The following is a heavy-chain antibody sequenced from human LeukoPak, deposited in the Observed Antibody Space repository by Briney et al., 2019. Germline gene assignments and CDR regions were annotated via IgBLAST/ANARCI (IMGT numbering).Heavy chain of an antibody. CDR1: GGSFSSYA. J-gene: IGHJ6*03. D-gene: IGHD6-19*01. CDR3: AREDSSGWSADYMNV. V-gene: IGHV1-69*05. CDR2: IIPIFGTA. Sequence: SVKVSCKASGGSFSSYAISWVRQAPGQGLEWMGRIIPIFGTAHYAQEFQGRVTITTDESTSTAYMELSSLRSEDTAMYYCAREDSSGWSADYMNVWGKGTAVTVSS.